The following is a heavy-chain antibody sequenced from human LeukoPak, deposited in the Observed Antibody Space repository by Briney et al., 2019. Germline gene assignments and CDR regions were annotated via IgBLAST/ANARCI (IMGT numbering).Heavy chain of an antibody. J-gene: IGHJ6*02. CDR3: ANKRSEETKQHHHGSGSYFNPWYYGMDV. D-gene: IGHD3-10*01. CDR2: IIPMFGTP. Sequence: SVKVSCKASGGSFDNYAFSWVRQAPGQGLEWMGGIIPMFGTPHYAEKFQGRATITADESTSTAYMELSSLRSEDTAVYYCANKRSEETKQHHHGSGSYFNPWYYGMDVWGRGTKVSVSS. V-gene: IGHV1-69*01. CDR1: GGSFDNYA.